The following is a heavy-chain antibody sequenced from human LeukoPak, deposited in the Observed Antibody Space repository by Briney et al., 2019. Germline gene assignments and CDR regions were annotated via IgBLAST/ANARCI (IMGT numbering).Heavy chain of an antibody. CDR3: ARTGYSSGWYPLDY. D-gene: IGHD6-19*01. Sequence: SETLSLTCTVSGGSIGSYYWSWIRQPAGKGLEWIGRIYTSGSTNYNPSLKSRVTMSVDTSKNQFSLKLSSVTAADTAVYYCARTGYSSGWYPLDYWGQGTLVTVSS. V-gene: IGHV4-4*07. CDR2: IYTSGST. CDR1: GGSIGSYY. J-gene: IGHJ4*02.